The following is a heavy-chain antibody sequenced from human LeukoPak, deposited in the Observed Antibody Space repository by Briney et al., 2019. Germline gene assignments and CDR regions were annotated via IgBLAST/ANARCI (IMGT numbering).Heavy chain of an antibody. Sequence: GRSLRLSCAASGFTFSSYAMHWVRQAPGKGLEWVAVISYDGSNKYYADSVKGRFTISRDNSKNTLYLQMNSLRAEDTAVYYCAGLRLVYYYMDVWGKGTTVTVSS. V-gene: IGHV3-30*04. J-gene: IGHJ6*03. D-gene: IGHD4-17*01. CDR1: GFTFSSYA. CDR2: ISYDGSNK. CDR3: AGLRLVYYYMDV.